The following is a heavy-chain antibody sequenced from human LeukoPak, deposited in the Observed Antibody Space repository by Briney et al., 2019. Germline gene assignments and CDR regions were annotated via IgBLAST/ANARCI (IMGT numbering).Heavy chain of an antibody. CDR2: IYTSGST. CDR1: GGSISSGSYY. V-gene: IGHV4-61*02. CDR3: ARVPAPRYCSSTSCSGVFDY. D-gene: IGHD2-2*01. J-gene: IGHJ4*02. Sequence: SETLSLTCTVSGGSISSGSYYWSWIRQPAGKGLEWIGRIYTSGSTNYNPSLKSRVTISVDTSKNQFSLKLSSVTAADTAVYYCARVPAPRYCSSTSCSGVFDYWGQGTLVTVSS.